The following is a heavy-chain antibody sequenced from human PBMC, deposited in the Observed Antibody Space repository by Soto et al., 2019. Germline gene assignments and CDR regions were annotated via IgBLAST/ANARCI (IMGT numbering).Heavy chain of an antibody. D-gene: IGHD6-13*01. Sequence: GWSLRLSCAPSVFTFSSYAMHWVRQAPGKGLEYVSAISSNGGSTYYADSVKGRFTISRDNSKNTLYLQMGSLRAEDMAVYYCARGGRIAAAGTDYWGQGTLVTVSS. J-gene: IGHJ4*02. CDR1: VFTFSSYA. CDR3: ARGGRIAAAGTDY. V-gene: IGHV3-64*02. CDR2: ISSNGGST.